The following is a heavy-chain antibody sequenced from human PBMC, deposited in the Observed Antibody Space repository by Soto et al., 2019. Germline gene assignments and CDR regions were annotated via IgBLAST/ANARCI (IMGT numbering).Heavy chain of an antibody. D-gene: IGHD3-10*01. CDR2: IIPIFGTS. Sequence: GASVKVSCKASAGTFSSYAISWVRQAPGQGLEWMGRIIPIFGTSNYAQTFQGRVTITADESTRTAYMELSSLRSEDTAVYYCARAPRLLWFGDGPPEYFDPWGQGTLVTVSS. CDR1: AGTFSSYA. CDR3: ARAPRLLWFGDGPPEYFDP. V-gene: IGHV1-69*13. J-gene: IGHJ5*02.